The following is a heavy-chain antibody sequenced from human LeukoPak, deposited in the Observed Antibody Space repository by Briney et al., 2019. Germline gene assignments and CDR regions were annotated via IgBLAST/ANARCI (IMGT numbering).Heavy chain of an antibody. Sequence: SETLSLTCTVSGGSISSGDYYWSWIRQPPGKGLEWIGYIYYSGSTYYNPSLKSRVTISVDTSKNQFSLRLSSVTAADTAVYYCTRGGELMNFWGQGTLVTVSS. J-gene: IGHJ4*02. CDR3: TRGGELMNF. CDR2: IYYSGST. CDR1: GGSISSGDYY. V-gene: IGHV4-30-4*01. D-gene: IGHD3-16*01.